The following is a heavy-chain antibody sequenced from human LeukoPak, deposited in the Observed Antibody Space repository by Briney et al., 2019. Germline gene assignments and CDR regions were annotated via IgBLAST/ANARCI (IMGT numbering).Heavy chain of an antibody. J-gene: IGHJ3*02. Sequence: PGGSLRLSCAASGFTVNNNYMSWVRQAPGKGLEWVSVIYSGDITYYADSVKGRFTISRDNSKNSLYLQMNSLRDEDTAVYYCAREPQGEFDIWGQGTMVTVSS. V-gene: IGHV3-53*01. CDR2: IYSGDIT. CDR1: GFTVNNNY. CDR3: AREPQGEFDI.